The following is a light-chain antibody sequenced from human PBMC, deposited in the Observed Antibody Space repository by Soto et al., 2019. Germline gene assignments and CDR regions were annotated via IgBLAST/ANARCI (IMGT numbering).Light chain of an antibody. CDR1: SSDVGSYNL. V-gene: IGLV2-23*02. CDR3: CSYAGSSFDV. CDR2: EVS. J-gene: IGLJ1*01. Sequence: QSALTQPASVSGSPGQSITISCTGTSSDVGSYNLVSWYQQHPGKAPKLMIYEVSKRPSGVSNRFSGSKSGNTASLTISGLQAEDEADYYCCSYAGSSFDVFGTGTKVTVL.